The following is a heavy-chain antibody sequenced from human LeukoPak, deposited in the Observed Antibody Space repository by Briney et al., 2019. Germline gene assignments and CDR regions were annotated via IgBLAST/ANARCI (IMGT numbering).Heavy chain of an antibody. CDR2: IKQDGSEK. Sequence: GGSLRLSCAASGFTFSSYWMSWVRQAPGKGLEWVANIKQDGSEKYYVDSVKGRFTISRDNAKNSLYLQMNSLRAEDTAVYYCARDGGSIAARSKTYFDYWGQGTLVTVSS. V-gene: IGHV3-7*01. J-gene: IGHJ4*02. D-gene: IGHD6-6*01. CDR1: GFTFSSYW. CDR3: ARDGGSIAARSKTYFDY.